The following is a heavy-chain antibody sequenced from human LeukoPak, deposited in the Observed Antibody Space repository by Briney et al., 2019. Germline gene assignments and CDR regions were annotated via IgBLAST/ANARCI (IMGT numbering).Heavy chain of an antibody. V-gene: IGHV1-69*01. CDR3: ARGIDILTGCFDY. Sequence: SVKVSCKASGGTFSSYAISWVRQAPGQGLEWMGGIIPIFGTANYAQKFQGRVTITADESTSTAYMELSSLRSEDTAVYYCARGIDILTGCFDYWGQGTLVTVSS. J-gene: IGHJ4*02. D-gene: IGHD3-9*01. CDR1: GGTFSSYA. CDR2: IIPIFGTA.